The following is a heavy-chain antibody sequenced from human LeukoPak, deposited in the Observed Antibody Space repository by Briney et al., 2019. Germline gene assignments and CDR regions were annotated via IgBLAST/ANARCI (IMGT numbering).Heavy chain of an antibody. J-gene: IGHJ4*02. D-gene: IGHD3-9*01. CDR2: IYYSGST. V-gene: IGHV4-39*07. CDR1: GGSISSSSYY. Sequence: PSETLSLTCTVSGGSISSSSYYWGWIRQPPGKGLEWIGSIYYSGSTYYNPSLKSRVTISVDTSKNQFSLKLSSVTAADTAVYYCARVNYDILTGATQSFDYWGQGTLVTVSS. CDR3: ARVNYDILTGATQSFDY.